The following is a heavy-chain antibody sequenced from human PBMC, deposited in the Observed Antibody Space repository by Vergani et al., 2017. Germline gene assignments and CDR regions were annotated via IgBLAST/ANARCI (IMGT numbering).Heavy chain of an antibody. V-gene: IGHV6-1*01. CDR1: GDSFSSNSAA. J-gene: IGHJ5*02. D-gene: IGHD3-22*01. Sequence: QVQLQQSGPGLVKPSQTLPLTCAISGDSFSSNSAAWNWIRQSPSRGLEWLGRTYYRSKWYNDYVVSVKSRITINPDTSKNQFSMQLNSVTPEDTAVYYCARVVEYYYDSSGYYYIPYGFDPWGQGTLVTVSS. CDR2: TYYRSKWYN. CDR3: ARVVEYYYDSSGYYYIPYGFDP.